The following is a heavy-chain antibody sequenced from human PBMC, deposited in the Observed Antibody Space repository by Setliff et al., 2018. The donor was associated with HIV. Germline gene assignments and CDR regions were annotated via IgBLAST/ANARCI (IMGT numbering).Heavy chain of an antibody. CDR2: IFASGST. CDR1: GGSISTYY. J-gene: IGHJ4*02. D-gene: IGHD5-12*01. CDR3: VGGLRSRSQGHFDY. V-gene: IGHV4-4*07. Sequence: SETLSLTCTVSGGSISTYYLTWIRQPAGKGPEWIGRIFASGSTNYNPSLKSRVTMSVDTSKNQFSLRLSSVTAADTAVYYCVGGLRSRSQGHFDYWGQGTLVTVSS.